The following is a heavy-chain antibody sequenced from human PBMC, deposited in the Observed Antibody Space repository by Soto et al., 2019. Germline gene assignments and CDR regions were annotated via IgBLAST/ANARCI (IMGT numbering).Heavy chain of an antibody. CDR3: ARGAWEYRISLARGYYYGMDV. V-gene: IGHV1-69*06. J-gene: IGHJ6*02. Sequence: GASVKVSCKASGGTFSSYAISWVRQAPGQGLEWMGGIIPIFGTANYAQKFQGRVTITADKSTSTAYMELSSLRSEDTAVYYCARGAWEYRISLARGYYYGMDVWGQGTMVTVSS. D-gene: IGHD6-6*01. CDR2: IIPIFGTA. CDR1: GGTFSSYA.